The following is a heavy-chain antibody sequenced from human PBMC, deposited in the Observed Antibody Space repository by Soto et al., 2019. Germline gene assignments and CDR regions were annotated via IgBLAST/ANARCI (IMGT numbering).Heavy chain of an antibody. CDR2: IYYSGTT. CDR3: ARSGGWHNNFDY. J-gene: IGHJ4*02. V-gene: IGHV4-59*01. CDR1: GGSINNYY. Sequence: SETLSLTXTVSGGSINNYYWSWIRQPPGKGLEWIGYIYYSGTTKYNPSLKSRITISVDTSKNQFSLKLSSVSAADTAVYYCARSGGWHNNFDYWGQGTLVTVS. D-gene: IGHD6-19*01.